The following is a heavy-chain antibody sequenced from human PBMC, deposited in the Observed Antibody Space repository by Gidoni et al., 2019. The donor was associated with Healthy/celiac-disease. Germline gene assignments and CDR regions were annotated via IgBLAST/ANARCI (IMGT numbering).Heavy chain of an antibody. CDR1: GFTVSSNY. CDR2: IYSGGST. J-gene: IGHJ6*02. Sequence: EVQLVESGGGLVQPGGSLRLSCAASGFTVSSNYMSWVRQAPGKGLEWVSVIYSGGSTNYADSVKGRFTISRDNSKNTLYLQMNSLRAEDTAVYYCARGPFHGDYYYYGMDVWGQGTTVTVSS. CDR3: ARGPFHGDYYYYGMDV. D-gene: IGHD3-16*01. V-gene: IGHV3-66*02.